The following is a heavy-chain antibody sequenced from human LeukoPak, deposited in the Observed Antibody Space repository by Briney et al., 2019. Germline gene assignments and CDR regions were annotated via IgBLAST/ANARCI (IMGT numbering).Heavy chain of an antibody. CDR2: INPNSGGT. CDR1: GYTFTGYY. J-gene: IGHJ6*03. V-gene: IGHV1-2*02. D-gene: IGHD2-21*02. Sequence: ASVKVSCKASGYTFTGYYMHWVRQAPGQGLEWMGWINPNSGGTNYAQKFQGRVTMTSDTSISTAYMELSRLRSDDTAVYYCARDRDNLVTAISPDSYYYYYMDVWGKGTTVTVSS. CDR3: ARDRDNLVTAISPDSYYYYYMDV.